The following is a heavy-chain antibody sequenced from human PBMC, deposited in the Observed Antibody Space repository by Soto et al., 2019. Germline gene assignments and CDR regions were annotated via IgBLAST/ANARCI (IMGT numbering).Heavy chain of an antibody. CDR2: ISANSGNT. V-gene: IGHV1-18*01. CDR1: GYTFTSYG. CDR3: ARVNGDIDY. Sequence: ASVKVSCKAAGYTFTSYGISWVRQATGQGLEWMGWISANSGNTDFVQEFQGRVTMTRDTSTSTAYMELSSLRCEDTAVYYCARVNGDIDYWGQGTLVTVSS. D-gene: IGHD4-17*01. J-gene: IGHJ4*02.